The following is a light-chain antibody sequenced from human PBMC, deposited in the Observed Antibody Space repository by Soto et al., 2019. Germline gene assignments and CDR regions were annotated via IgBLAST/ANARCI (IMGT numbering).Light chain of an antibody. CDR2: AAS. CDR3: QQSYSTPCT. V-gene: IGKV1-39*01. CDR1: QRISSY. J-gene: IGKJ1*01. Sequence: DIQMTQSPSSLSASLGDRVTITCRASQRISSYLNWYQQKPGKAPKLLIYAASSLQSGVPSRFSGSGSGTDFTLTISSLQPEDFATYYCQQSYSTPCTFGQGTKVDIK.